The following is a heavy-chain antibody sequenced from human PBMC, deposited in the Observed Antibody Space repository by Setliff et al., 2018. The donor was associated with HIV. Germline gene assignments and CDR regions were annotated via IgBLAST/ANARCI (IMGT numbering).Heavy chain of an antibody. J-gene: IGHJ4*02. D-gene: IGHD5-12*01. CDR3: ARVGNNRLQFFDH. V-gene: IGHV1-3*01. CDR2: INAGNGNR. CDR1: GYTFKSYD. Sequence: ASVKVSCKTSGYTFKSYDINWVRQAPGQRPEWMARINAGNGNREYSPKFQGRATITADTSASTMYMELSSLRSEDTAVYYCARVGNNRLQFFDHWGQGTLVTVSS.